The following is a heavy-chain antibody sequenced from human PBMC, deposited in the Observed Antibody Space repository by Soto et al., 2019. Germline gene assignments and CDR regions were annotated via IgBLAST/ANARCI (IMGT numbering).Heavy chain of an antibody. J-gene: IGHJ6*02. Sequence: ASVKVSCKASGYTFTSYGISWVRQAPGQGLEWMGWISAYNGKTNYAQNVQGRVTMTTDTSTRTAYMDLSSLRSEDTAVYYCARVGGQPYGDYVSGYYYFYGMDVWGQGTTVTVSS. V-gene: IGHV1-18*01. D-gene: IGHD4-17*01. CDR2: ISAYNGKT. CDR1: GYTFTSYG. CDR3: ARVGGQPYGDYVSGYYYFYGMDV.